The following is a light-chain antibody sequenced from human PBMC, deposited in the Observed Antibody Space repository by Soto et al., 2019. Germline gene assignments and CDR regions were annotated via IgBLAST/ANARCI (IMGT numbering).Light chain of an antibody. CDR3: CAYAGSGTVV. Sequence: QSVLTQPPSASGSPGQSVTISCTGTKNDIGVYDFVSWYQHHPGKAPRLIIYEVVQRPSGVPDRFSGSKSGNTASLTISGLQAEDEADYYCCAYAGSGTVVFGGGTKVTVL. CDR1: KNDIGVYDF. J-gene: IGLJ2*01. CDR2: EVV. V-gene: IGLV2-8*01.